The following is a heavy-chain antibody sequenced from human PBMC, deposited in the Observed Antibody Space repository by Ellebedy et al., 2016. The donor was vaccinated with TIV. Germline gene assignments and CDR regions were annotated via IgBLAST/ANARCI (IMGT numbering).Heavy chain of an antibody. Sequence: MPSETLSLTCTVSGGSISSYYWSWIRQPPGRGLEWFGYMFYSGNSDYNPSVKSRVTISVDTSKNQFSLKLRSVTAADTAVYYCASLKAAAGTGWFDPWGQGTLVTVSS. CDR3: ASLKAAAGTGWFDP. D-gene: IGHD6-13*01. J-gene: IGHJ5*02. V-gene: IGHV4-59*08. CDR2: MFYSGNS. CDR1: GGSISSYY.